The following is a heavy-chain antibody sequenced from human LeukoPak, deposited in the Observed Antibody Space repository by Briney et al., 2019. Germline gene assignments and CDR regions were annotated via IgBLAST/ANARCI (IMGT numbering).Heavy chain of an antibody. CDR3: AKESRQSYYDFWSGYQSFDY. V-gene: IGHV3-23*01. CDR2: ISGSGGST. Sequence: GGSLRLSCAASGFTFSSYAMSWVRQAPGKGLEWVSAISGSGGSTYYADSVKGRFTISRVNSKNTLYLQMNSLRAEDTAVYYCAKESRQSYYDFWSGYQSFDYWGQGTLVTVSS. CDR1: GFTFSSYA. D-gene: IGHD3-3*01. J-gene: IGHJ4*02.